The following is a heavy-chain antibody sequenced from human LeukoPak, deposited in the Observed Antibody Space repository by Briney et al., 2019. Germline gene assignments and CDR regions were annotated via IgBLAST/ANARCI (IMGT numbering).Heavy chain of an antibody. Sequence: PGGSLRLSCATSGFTLSGYWMTWVRQAPGKGLEWVANIKQDESEKNYVDSVRGRFTISRDNAKNSLYLHMNSLRVEDTDVYHCLRDHIDGGNSGHDHWGRGTLVTVSS. CDR3: LRDHIDGGNSGHDH. J-gene: IGHJ5*02. D-gene: IGHD4-23*01. V-gene: IGHV3-7*01. CDR2: IKQDESEK. CDR1: GFTLSGYW.